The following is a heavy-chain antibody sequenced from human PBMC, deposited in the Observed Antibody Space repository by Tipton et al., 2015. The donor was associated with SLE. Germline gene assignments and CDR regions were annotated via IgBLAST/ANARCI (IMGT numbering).Heavy chain of an antibody. CDR2: IYTSGST. V-gene: IGHV4-61*09. D-gene: IGHD2-15*01. CDR1: GGSISSGSYY. CDR3: ASVKSLIGRHFDY. Sequence: TLSLTCTVSGGSISSGSYYWSWIRQPAGKGLEWIGYIYTSGSTNYNPSLKSRVTISVDTSKNQFSLKLSSVTAADTAVYYCASVKSLIGRHFDYWGQGTLVTVSS. J-gene: IGHJ4*02.